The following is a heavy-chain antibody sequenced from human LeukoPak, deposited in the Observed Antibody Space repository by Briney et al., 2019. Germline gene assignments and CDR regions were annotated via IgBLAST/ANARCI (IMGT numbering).Heavy chain of an antibody. CDR1: GFTFSSYG. CDR2: IRYDGSNK. V-gene: IGHV3-30*02. D-gene: IGHD3-10*01. Sequence: GGSLRLSCAASGFTFSSYGMHWVRQAPGKGLEWVAFIRYDGSNKYYADSVKGRFTISRDNSKNTLYLQMNSLRAEDTAVYYCAKEGITMVRGAIPYYYYMDVWGKGTTVTISS. CDR3: AKEGITMVRGAIPYYYYMDV. J-gene: IGHJ6*03.